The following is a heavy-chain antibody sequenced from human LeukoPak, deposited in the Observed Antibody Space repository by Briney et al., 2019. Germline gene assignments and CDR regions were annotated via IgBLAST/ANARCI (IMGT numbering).Heavy chain of an antibody. Sequence: GRSLRLSCAASGFTFSSYAMHWVRQAPGKGLEWVAVISYDGSNKYYADSVKGRFTISRDNSKNTLYLQMNSLRAEDTAVYYCARDRRLVGAIGSMVDYWGQGTLVTVSS. D-gene: IGHD1-26*01. CDR1: GFTFSSYA. V-gene: IGHV3-30-3*01. CDR3: ARDRRLVGAIGSMVDY. CDR2: ISYDGSNK. J-gene: IGHJ4*02.